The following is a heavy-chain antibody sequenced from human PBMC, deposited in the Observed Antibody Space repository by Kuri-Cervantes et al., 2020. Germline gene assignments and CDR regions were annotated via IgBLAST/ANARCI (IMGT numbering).Heavy chain of an antibody. CDR3: ARDMTHPMATIIAYYYYGLDV. CDR1: GFTFSDYW. D-gene: IGHD5-24*01. Sequence: LSLTCAASGFTFSDYWMNWVRQAPGKGLEWVASIRQDGGDKYYVDSVKGRFSISRDNANHSLYLQMSSLRAEDTAVYYCARDMTHPMATIIAYYYYGLDVWGQGTTVTVSS. V-gene: IGHV3-7*01. CDR2: IRQDGGDK. J-gene: IGHJ6*02.